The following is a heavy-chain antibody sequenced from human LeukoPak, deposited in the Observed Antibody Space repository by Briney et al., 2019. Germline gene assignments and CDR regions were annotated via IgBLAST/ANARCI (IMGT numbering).Heavy chain of an antibody. J-gene: IGHJ4*02. D-gene: IGHD5-12*01. CDR2: ISGSGVIT. CDR1: GFTFSSHG. CDR3: AKDDAWVRYQD. V-gene: IGHV3-23*01. Sequence: PGGTLRLSCAASGFTFSSHGMNWVRQAPGKGLVWVSGISGSGVITYYADSVKGRFTISRDNSKNTLDLQMNSLRAEDTAVYYCAKDDAWVRYQDWGQGTLVTVSP.